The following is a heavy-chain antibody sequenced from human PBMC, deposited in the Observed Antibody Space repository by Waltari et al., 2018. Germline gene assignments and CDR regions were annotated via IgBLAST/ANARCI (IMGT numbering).Heavy chain of an antibody. CDR1: GGSLSRGNSS. CDR2: ISTSGST. D-gene: IGHD6-19*01. Sequence: QVQLQESGPGLVKPSQTLSLTCTVSGGSLSRGNSSRSRIRQPAGKGLEWIGRISTSGSTNYNPSLKSRVTISVDTSKNQFSLKLSSVTAADTAVYYCARGSSGWYYFDYWGQGTLVTVSS. V-gene: IGHV4-61*02. J-gene: IGHJ4*02. CDR3: ARGSSGWYYFDY.